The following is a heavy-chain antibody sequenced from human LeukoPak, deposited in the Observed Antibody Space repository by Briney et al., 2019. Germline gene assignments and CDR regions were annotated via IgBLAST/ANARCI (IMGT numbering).Heavy chain of an antibody. CDR2: IYHSGST. J-gene: IGHJ5*02. CDR1: GGSISDGGNS. Sequence: SETLSLTCGVSGGSISDGGNSWSWIRQPPGRGLEWIGYIYHSGSTFYNPSLMSRVTISLDRSKNQFSLKLNSVTAADTAVYYCARAPPGIAAAGSRFNWFDPWGQGTLVTVSS. CDR3: ARAPPGIAAAGSRFNWFDP. D-gene: IGHD6-13*01. V-gene: IGHV4-30-2*01.